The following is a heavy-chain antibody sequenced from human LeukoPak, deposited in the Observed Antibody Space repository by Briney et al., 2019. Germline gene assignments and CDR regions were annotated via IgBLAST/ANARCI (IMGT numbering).Heavy chain of an antibody. D-gene: IGHD3-10*01. V-gene: IGHV4-59*01. J-gene: IGHJ3*02. Sequence: PSETLSLTCTVSGDSTSSYYWNWIRQPPGKGLEWIGYIYYSGSTNYNPSLKSRVTISVDTSKNQFSLKLSSVTAADTAVYYCARSLYYYGSDSFDIWGQGTMVTVSS. CDR1: GDSTSSYY. CDR2: IYYSGST. CDR3: ARSLYYYGSDSFDI.